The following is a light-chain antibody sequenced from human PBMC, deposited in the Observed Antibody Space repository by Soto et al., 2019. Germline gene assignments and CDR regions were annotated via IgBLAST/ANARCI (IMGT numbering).Light chain of an antibody. V-gene: IGLV2-8*01. Sequence: QSALTQPPSASGSLGQSVTISCTGTSSDVGGYRFVSWYQQHPGKAPKVMIYEVSKRPSGVPDRFSGSKSGSTASLTVSGLQAEDEADYCCCSYAGNNHVVFGGGTKLTVL. CDR1: SSDVGGYRF. J-gene: IGLJ3*02. CDR2: EVS. CDR3: CSYAGNNHVV.